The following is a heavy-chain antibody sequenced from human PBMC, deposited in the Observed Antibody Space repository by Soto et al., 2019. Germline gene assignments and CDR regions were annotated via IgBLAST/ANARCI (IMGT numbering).Heavy chain of an antibody. Sequence: ASVKVSCKASGFTFTSHWMHWVRQAPGQGLEWMGVINPSGTSTIYAQTFQGRVTMTRDTSASTVYLELSTLRYEDTALYYCARDQSDNSAGFWFWWLDPWGQGTMVTVYS. J-gene: IGHJ5*02. D-gene: IGHD2-15*01. CDR1: GFTFTSHW. V-gene: IGHV1-46*01. CDR2: INPSGTST. CDR3: ARDQSDNSAGFWFWWLDP.